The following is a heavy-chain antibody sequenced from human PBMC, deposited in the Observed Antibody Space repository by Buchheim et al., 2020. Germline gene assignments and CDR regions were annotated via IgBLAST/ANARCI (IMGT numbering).Heavy chain of an antibody. CDR1: GFTFGSYS. J-gene: IGHJ6*02. V-gene: IGHV3-48*01. D-gene: IGHD6-13*01. CDR3: ARRWDSSPRYYYGMDV. Sequence: EVQLVDSGGGLVQPGESLRLSCAASGFTFGSYSMNWVRQAPGKGLEWVSYISSTTSAIYYADSVRGRFTISRDNAKNSLYLQMNSLRAEDTAVYYCARRWDSSPRYYYGMDVWGQGTT. CDR2: ISSTTSAI.